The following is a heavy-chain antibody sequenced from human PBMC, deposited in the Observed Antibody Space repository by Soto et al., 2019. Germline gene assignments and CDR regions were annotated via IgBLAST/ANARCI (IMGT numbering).Heavy chain of an antibody. J-gene: IGHJ4*02. CDR2: ISAYNGNT. D-gene: IGHD6-19*01. V-gene: IGHV1-18*04. CDR3: ARDEAIFGSSGWYDLDY. Sequence: QVQLVQSGAEVKKPGASVKVSCKASGYTFTSYGISWVRQAPGQGLEWMGWISAYNGNTNYAQKLQGRVTMTTDTSTSTAYMELRSLRSDDTAVYYCARDEAIFGSSGWYDLDYWGQGTPVTVSS. CDR1: GYTFTSYG.